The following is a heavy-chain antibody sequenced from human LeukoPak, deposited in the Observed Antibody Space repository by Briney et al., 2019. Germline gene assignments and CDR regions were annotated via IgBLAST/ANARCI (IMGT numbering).Heavy chain of an antibody. J-gene: IGHJ4*01. CDR3: VREDVDTSFDY. CDR1: GFAFVDYA. V-gene: IGHV3-23*01. D-gene: IGHD5-18*01. CDR2: ISGDGSRT. Sequence: PGGSLGLSCAASGFAFVDYAMNWVRQAPGKGLEWVSAISGDGSRTYYIDSVKGRFTISRDTSKNTLYLHLNSLRAEDTAVYYCVREDVDTSFDYWGHGTLVTVSS.